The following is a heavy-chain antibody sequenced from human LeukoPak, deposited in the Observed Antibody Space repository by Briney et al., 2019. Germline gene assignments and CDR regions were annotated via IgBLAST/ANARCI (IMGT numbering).Heavy chain of an antibody. CDR2: INWNGGST. CDR3: ARVVGRNWFDP. CDR1: GFTFDDYG. J-gene: IGHJ5*02. V-gene: IGHV3-20*04. Sequence: TGGSLRLSXAASGFTFDDYGMSWVHQAPGKGLEWVSGINWNGGSTGYADSVKGRFTISRDNAKNSLYLQMNSLRAEDTALYYCARVVGRNWFDPWGQGTLVTVSS. D-gene: IGHD2-2*01.